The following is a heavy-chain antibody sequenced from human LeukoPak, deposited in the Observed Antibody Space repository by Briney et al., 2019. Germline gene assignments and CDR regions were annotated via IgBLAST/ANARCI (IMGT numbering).Heavy chain of an antibody. Sequence: GGSLRLSCAASGFTFSSYGMHWVRQAPGKGLEWVAFIRYDGSNKYYADSVKGRFTISRDNSKNTLYLQMNSLKTEDTAVYYCTTNDYYCSSTSCYPLDYWGQGTLVTVSS. D-gene: IGHD2-2*01. V-gene: IGHV3-30*02. CDR2: IRYDGSNK. CDR1: GFTFSSYG. CDR3: TTNDYYCSSTSCYPLDY. J-gene: IGHJ4*02.